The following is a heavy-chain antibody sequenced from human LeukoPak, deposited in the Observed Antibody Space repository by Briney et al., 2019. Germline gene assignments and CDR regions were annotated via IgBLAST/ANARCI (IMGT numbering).Heavy chain of an antibody. CDR1: GFTFSSYA. V-gene: IGHV3-33*08. J-gene: IGHJ3*02. D-gene: IGHD2-2*01. CDR2: IWYDGSNK. CDR3: ARGGDIVVVPAADAFDI. Sequence: GGSLRLSCVASGFTFSSYAMSWVRQAPGKGLEWVAVIWYDGSNKYYADSVKGRFTISRDNSKNTLYLQMNSLRAEDTAVYYCARGGDIVVVPAADAFDIWGQGTMVTVSS.